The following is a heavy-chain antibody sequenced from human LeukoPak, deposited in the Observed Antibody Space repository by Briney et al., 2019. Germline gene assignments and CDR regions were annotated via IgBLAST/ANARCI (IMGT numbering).Heavy chain of an antibody. CDR2: IVVANGNT. CDR1: GFTFMNIA. Sequence: SVKVSCKTSGFTFMNIAIQWVRQARGQHLEWIGWIVVANGNTNYAQNFQERVTITRDMSTSTVYMELSSLRSEDTAVYYCAADPGMLTSYFEYWGQGVLVTVSS. V-gene: IGHV1-58*02. J-gene: IGHJ4*02. CDR3: AADPGMLTSYFEY. D-gene: IGHD4/OR15-4a*01.